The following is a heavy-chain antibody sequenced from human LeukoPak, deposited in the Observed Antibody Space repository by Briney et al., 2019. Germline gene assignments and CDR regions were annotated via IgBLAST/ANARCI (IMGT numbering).Heavy chain of an antibody. J-gene: IGHJ4*02. CDR3: ARDLSYYYDSSSPEGYFDY. CDR2: INHSGST. V-gene: IGHV4-34*01. Sequence: SETLSLTCVVYGGSFSGYFWSWIRQPPGKGLEWIWEINHSGSTYYNPSLKSRVTISVDTSKNQFSLKLSSVTAADTAVYYCARDLSYYYDSSSPEGYFDYWGQGTLVTVSS. D-gene: IGHD3-22*01. CDR1: GGSFSGYF.